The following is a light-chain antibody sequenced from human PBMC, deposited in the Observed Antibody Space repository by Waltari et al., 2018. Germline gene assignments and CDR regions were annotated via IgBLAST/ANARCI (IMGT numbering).Light chain of an antibody. J-gene: IGLJ3*02. Sequence: QSVVTQPPSASGTPGQRVTISCSGSSSNIGSNSVNWYQQLPGTAPKLLIFFNNKRSSRVPHRIAGSQSGTCASLAISGLQSEDEANYYCAVWDDSLNGWVFGGGTKLTVL. CDR2: FNN. CDR1: SSNIGSNS. CDR3: AVWDDSLNGWV. V-gene: IGLV1-44*01.